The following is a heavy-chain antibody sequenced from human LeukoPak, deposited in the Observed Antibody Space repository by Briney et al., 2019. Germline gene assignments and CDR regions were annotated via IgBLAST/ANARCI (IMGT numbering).Heavy chain of an antibody. CDR2: ISAYNGNT. Sequence: APVKVSCKASGYTFTSYGISWVRQAPGQGLEWMGWISAYNGNTNYAQKLQGRVTMTTDTSTSTAYMELRSLRSDDTAVYYCARGSGVTIFGVVIQSYFDYWGQGTLVTVSS. CDR3: ARGSGVTIFGVVIQSYFDY. V-gene: IGHV1-18*01. J-gene: IGHJ4*02. CDR1: GYTFTSYG. D-gene: IGHD3-3*01.